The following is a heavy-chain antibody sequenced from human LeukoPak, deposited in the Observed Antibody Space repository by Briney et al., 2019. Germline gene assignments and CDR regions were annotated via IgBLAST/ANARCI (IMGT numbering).Heavy chain of an antibody. Sequence: GGSLRLSCSASGLTFSSYAMHWVRQAPGKGLEYVSAISGNGGSTYYADSVKGRFTISRDNSKNTLYLQMSSLRAEDTAVYYCVKGGSTAMRASYFDYWGQGTLVTVSS. CDR3: VKGGSTAMRASYFDY. V-gene: IGHV3-64D*06. J-gene: IGHJ4*02. CDR1: GLTFSSYA. CDR2: ISGNGGST. D-gene: IGHD2-2*01.